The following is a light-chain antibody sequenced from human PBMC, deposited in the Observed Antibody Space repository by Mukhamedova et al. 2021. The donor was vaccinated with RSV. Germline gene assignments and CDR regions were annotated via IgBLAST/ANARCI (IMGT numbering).Light chain of an antibody. CDR2: SSS. J-gene: IGKJ2*01. V-gene: IGKV1-12*01. CDR3: QQANSFPYT. Sequence: WYQRRVHVKAPKLLIYSSSLLHLFFPSRFSGSGSGTDFTLTISSLQPEDFATYYCQQANSFPYTFGQGTKLEIK.